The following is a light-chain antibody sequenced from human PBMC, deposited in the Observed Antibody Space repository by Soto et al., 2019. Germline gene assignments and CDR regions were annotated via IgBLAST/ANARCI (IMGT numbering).Light chain of an antibody. J-gene: IGLJ3*02. CDR1: SSDVGAYDY. V-gene: IGLV2-11*01. CDR2: DVT. Sequence: QSALTQPRSVSGSPGQSVTISCTGTSSDVGAYDYVSWYQQHPGNAPKLMIYDVTKRPSGVPDRFSGSKAGNTAFLTISGLQAEDEGDYYCCSFAGTYTFVLFGGGTKLTVL. CDR3: CSFAGTYTFVL.